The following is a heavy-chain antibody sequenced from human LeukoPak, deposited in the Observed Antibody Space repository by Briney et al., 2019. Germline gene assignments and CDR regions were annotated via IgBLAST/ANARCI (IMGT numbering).Heavy chain of an antibody. CDR3: AREVHDTLTWGWDLDL. Sequence: GGSLRLSCAASGFTSSSYSMNWVRQAPGKGLEWVSSISSSSSYIYYADSVKGRFTISRDNAKNSLYLQMNSLRAGDAAVYFCAREVHDTLTWGWDLDLWGRGTLVTVSS. CDR1: GFTSSSYS. CDR2: ISSSSSYI. V-gene: IGHV3-21*01. D-gene: IGHD3-9*01. J-gene: IGHJ2*01.